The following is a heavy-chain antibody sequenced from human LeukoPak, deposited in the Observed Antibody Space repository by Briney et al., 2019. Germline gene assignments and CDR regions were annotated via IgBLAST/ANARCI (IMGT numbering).Heavy chain of an antibody. CDR3: ARDSSSVPEY. V-gene: IGHV3-74*01. J-gene: IGHJ4*02. CDR2: IRYDGSYT. Sequence: GGSLRLSCAASGFSLSDHWMYWVRQGPGKGLVWLSRIRYDGSYTSYADSVKGRFTVSRDNAKNTLYLQMNSLRAEDTAVYYCARDSSSVPEYWGQGTPVTVSS. D-gene: IGHD2-2*01. CDR1: GFSLSDHW.